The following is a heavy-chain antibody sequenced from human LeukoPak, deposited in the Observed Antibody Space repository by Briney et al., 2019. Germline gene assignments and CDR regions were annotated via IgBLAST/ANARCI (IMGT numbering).Heavy chain of an antibody. CDR1: GFTVSSNE. Sequence: GGSLRLSCAASGFTVSSNEMSWVRQAPGKGLEWVSSISGGSTYYADSRKGRFTISRDNSKNTLYLQMNSLRAEDTAVYYCAREKIWFGERGWFDPWGQGTLVTVSS. CDR2: ISGGST. J-gene: IGHJ5*02. D-gene: IGHD3-10*01. V-gene: IGHV3-38-3*01. CDR3: AREKIWFGERGWFDP.